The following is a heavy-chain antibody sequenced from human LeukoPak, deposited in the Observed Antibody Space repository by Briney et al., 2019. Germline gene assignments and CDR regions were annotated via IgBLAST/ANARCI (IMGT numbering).Heavy chain of an antibody. V-gene: IGHV4-28*05. J-gene: IGHJ4*02. Sequence: SDTLSLTCSVSGSSIASRNWWGWIRQPPGKGLEWIGYIYYTGSIYYNPSLKSRVTISVDTSRNQFSLKLSSVTAADTAVYYCARRRDGYNEDFFDYWGQGTLVTVSS. CDR2: IYYTGSI. CDR1: GSSIASRNW. CDR3: ARRRDGYNEDFFDY. D-gene: IGHD5-24*01.